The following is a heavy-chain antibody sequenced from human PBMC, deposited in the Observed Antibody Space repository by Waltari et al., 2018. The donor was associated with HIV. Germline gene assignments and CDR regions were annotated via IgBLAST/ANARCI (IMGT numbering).Heavy chain of an antibody. V-gene: IGHV2-70*04. CDR2: IDWDDDK. D-gene: IGHD3-10*01. Sequence: QVTLKESGPALVKPTQTLTLTCTFSGFSLSTSGMRVSWIRQPPGKALEWLARIDWDDDKFYSTSLKTRLTISKDTSKNQVVLTMTNMDPVDTATYYCARIRPGTGSEWDAFDIWGQGTMVTVSS. CDR1: GFSLSTSGMR. CDR3: ARIRPGTGSEWDAFDI. J-gene: IGHJ3*02.